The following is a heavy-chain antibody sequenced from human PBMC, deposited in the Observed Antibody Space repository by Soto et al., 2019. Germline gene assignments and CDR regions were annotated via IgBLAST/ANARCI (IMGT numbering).Heavy chain of an antibody. D-gene: IGHD3-10*01. CDR2: ISGPGATI. CDR3: AKMLTMVREVTGLRDFDF. J-gene: IGHJ4*02. CDR1: GFTFSSYA. Sequence: EVQLLEAGGNLIQPGGSLRLSCAASGFTFSSYAMSWVRQAPGQGLEWLSAISGPGATIYYADSVKGRFTISRDNYKNTLYLQMNSLTAEDTAVYYCAKMLTMVREVTGLRDFDFWGQGTLVTVSS. V-gene: IGHV3-23*01.